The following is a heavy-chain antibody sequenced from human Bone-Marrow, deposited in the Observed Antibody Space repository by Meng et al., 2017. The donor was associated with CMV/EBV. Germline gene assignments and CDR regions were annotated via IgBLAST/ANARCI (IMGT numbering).Heavy chain of an antibody. CDR1: GFTFSSYA. CDR2: ISGSGGST. CDR3: ANSDSGPRYYFDY. J-gene: IGHJ4*02. V-gene: IGHV3-23*04. D-gene: IGHD1-26*01. Sequence: EVQLVGSGGGLVRPGGSLRLSCAASGFTFSSYAMSWVRQAPGKGLEWVSAISGSGGSTYYADSVKGRFTISRDNSKNTLYLQMNSLRAEDTAVYYCANSDSGPRYYFDYWGQGTLVTVSS.